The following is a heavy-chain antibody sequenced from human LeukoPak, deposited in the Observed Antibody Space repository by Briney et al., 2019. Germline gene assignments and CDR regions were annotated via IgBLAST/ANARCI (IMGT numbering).Heavy chain of an antibody. CDR3: ARDQGRWLVRTFDY. J-gene: IGHJ4*02. D-gene: IGHD6-19*01. CDR1: GGSFSGYY. V-gene: IGHV4-34*01. CDR2: IYYSGST. Sequence: PSETLSLTCAVYGGSFSGYYWSWIRQPPGKGLEWIGNIYYSGSTYYNPSLKSRVTISVDTSKNQFSLKLSSVTAADTAVYYCARDQGRWLVRTFDYWGQGTLVTVSS.